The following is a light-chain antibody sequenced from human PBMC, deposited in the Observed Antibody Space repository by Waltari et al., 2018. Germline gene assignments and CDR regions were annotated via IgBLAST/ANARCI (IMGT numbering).Light chain of an antibody. CDR3: YSRDSSGDHLRV. J-gene: IGLJ1*01. V-gene: IGLV3-19*01. CDR1: RPRGHF. Sequence: SSELTPDPAVSVALGQTVRITCQGDRPRGHFASWYQQKPGQAPVLVIYGKNNRPSGIPDRFSGSSSGNTASLTITGAQAEDEAEYYCYSRDSSGDHLRVFGAGTKVTVL. CDR2: GKN.